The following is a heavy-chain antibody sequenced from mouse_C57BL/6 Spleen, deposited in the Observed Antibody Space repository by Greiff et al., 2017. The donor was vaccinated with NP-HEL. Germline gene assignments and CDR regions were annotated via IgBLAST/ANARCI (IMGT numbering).Heavy chain of an antibody. J-gene: IGHJ1*03. CDR3: AKKGYYGSSFSYWYFDV. D-gene: IGHD1-1*01. Sequence: VQLQQSGPGLVQPSQSLSITCTVSGFSLTSYGVHWVRQPPGKGLEWLGVIWGGGSTDYNAAFISRLSISKDNSKSQVFFKMNILQADDTAIYYCAKKGYYGSSFSYWYFDVWGTGTTVTVSS. CDR2: IWGGGST. V-gene: IGHV2-4*01. CDR1: GFSLTSYG.